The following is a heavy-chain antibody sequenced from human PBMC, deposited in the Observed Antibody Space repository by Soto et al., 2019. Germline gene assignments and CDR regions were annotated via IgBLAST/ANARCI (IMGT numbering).Heavy chain of an antibody. J-gene: IGHJ4*02. CDR1: GFAVSSKY. CDR2: IYGGGTT. CDR3: VQTTGWPGFDF. V-gene: IGHV3-53*01. Sequence: EVQLVESGGGLIQPGGSLRLSCAASGFAVSSKYMTWVRQALGKGLEWVSLIYGGGTTYYADSVKGRFTISRDTSKNTSYLHMNSLRAEDTAVYYCVQTTGWPGFDFWGQGTLVTVSS. D-gene: IGHD6-19*01.